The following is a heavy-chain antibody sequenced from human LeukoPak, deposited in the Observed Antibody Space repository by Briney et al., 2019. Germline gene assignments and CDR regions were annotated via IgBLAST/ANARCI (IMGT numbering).Heavy chain of an antibody. J-gene: IGHJ6*02. V-gene: IGHV3-53*05. D-gene: IGHD4-17*01. Sequence: GGSLRLSCAASGFTVSSNYMSWVRQAPGKGLERGTDNYSGGSTYYADSVTGRFTISRDNSKNTLYLQMNSLRAEDTAVYYCAKDQGGDYDYYYYGMDVWGQGTTVTVSS. CDR1: GFTVSSNY. CDR2: NYSGGST. CDR3: AKDQGGDYDYYYYGMDV.